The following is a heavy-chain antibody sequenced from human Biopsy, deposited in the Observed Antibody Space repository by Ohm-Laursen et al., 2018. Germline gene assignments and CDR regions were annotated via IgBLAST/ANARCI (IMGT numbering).Heavy chain of an antibody. J-gene: IGHJ2*01. CDR3: ARDRGYYSDRTVPGYFDL. CDR1: GDSISSYY. V-gene: IGHV4-59*01. CDR2: VYYTGGT. Sequence: TLSLTCTVSGDSISSYYWSWIRQPPGKGLQWIVYVYYTGGTDYNPSLQSRVTISVDTSKNHFSLRLRSVTPAGTAIYYCARDRGYYSDRTVPGYFDLWGRGTLVTVSS. D-gene: IGHD3-22*01.